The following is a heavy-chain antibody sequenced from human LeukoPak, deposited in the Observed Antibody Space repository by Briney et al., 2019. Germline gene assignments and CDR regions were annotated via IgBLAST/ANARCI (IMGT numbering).Heavy chain of an antibody. V-gene: IGHV4-30-4*08. CDR3: ARGARGWSGSIDY. J-gene: IGHJ4*02. Sequence: SETLSLTCTVSGGSISSGDYYWSWIRQPPGKGLEWIGYIYYSGSTYYNPSLKSRVTISVDTSKNQFSLKLSSVTAADTAVYYCARGARGWSGSIDYWGQGTLVTVSS. CDR1: GGSISSGDYY. CDR2: IYYSGST. D-gene: IGHD3-3*01.